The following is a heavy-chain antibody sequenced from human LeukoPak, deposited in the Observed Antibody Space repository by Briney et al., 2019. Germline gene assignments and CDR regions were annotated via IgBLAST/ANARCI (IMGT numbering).Heavy chain of an antibody. CDR2: VDPEDGET. V-gene: IGHV1-69-2*01. J-gene: IGHJ5*02. Sequence: ASVKVSCXVSGYTFTDYYMHWVKQAPGKGLGWMGLVDPEDGETIYAEKFQGGVTITADTSTDTAYMELSSLRSEDTAVYYCATGRGYDYGGVIENWFDPWGQGTLVTVSS. D-gene: IGHD4/OR15-4a*01. CDR1: GYTFTDYY. CDR3: ATGRGYDYGGVIENWFDP.